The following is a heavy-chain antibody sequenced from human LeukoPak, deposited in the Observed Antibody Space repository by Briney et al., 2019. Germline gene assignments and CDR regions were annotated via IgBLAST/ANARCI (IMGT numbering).Heavy chain of an antibody. J-gene: IGHJ4*02. V-gene: IGHV3-9*01. Sequence: PGGSLRLSCAASGFTFDDYAMHWVRQAPGKGLEWVSGISWNSGSIGYADSVKGRFTISRDNAKNSLYLQMNSLRAEDTALYYCAKDKDYGGNSCYFDYWGQGTLVTVSS. CDR3: AKDKDYGGNSCYFDY. CDR2: ISWNSGSI. D-gene: IGHD4-23*01. CDR1: GFTFDDYA.